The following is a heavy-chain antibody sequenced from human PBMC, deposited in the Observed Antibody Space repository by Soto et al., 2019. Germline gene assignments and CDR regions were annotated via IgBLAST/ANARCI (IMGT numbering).Heavy chain of an antibody. J-gene: IGHJ6*02. CDR3: AKELTGTPYRVTEYYYYGMDV. CDR1: GFTFSSYA. CDR2: ISGSGGST. D-gene: IGHD1-20*01. Sequence: GGSLRLSCAASGFTFSSYAMSWVRQAPGKGLEWVSAISGSGGSTYYADSVKGRFTISRDNSKNTLYLQMNSLRAEDTAVYYCAKELTGTPYRVTEYYYYGMDVWGQGTTVTVSS. V-gene: IGHV3-23*01.